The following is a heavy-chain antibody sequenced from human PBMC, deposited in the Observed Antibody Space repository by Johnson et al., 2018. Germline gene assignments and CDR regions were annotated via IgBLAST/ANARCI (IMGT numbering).Heavy chain of an antibody. J-gene: IGHJ3*02. D-gene: IGHD3-22*01. V-gene: IGHV4-59*01. CDR2: IYYSGST. CDR1: GGSISSYY. Sequence: QVQLQESGPGLVKPSETLSLTCTVSGGSISSYYWSWIRQPPGKGLEWIGYIYYSGSTNYNPSLKSRVTISVDTPKNQFSRKLSSVTAADTAVYYCARVGYYDSSGFDIWGQGTMVTVSS. CDR3: ARVGYYDSSGFDI.